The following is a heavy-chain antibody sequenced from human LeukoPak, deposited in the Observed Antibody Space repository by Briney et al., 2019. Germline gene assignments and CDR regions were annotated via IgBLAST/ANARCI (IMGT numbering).Heavy chain of an antibody. Sequence: ASVRVSCKASGYTVTGYYMHWVRQAPGHGLEWMGWINPKSVGTNYAPKFPGWVTMTRDTSISTAYMELSRLRSDDTAVYYCARAYGSGSYYDGADDYYYGMDVWGKGTTVTVSS. CDR3: ARAYGSGSYYDGADDYYYGMDV. CDR1: GYTVTGYY. D-gene: IGHD3-10*01. J-gene: IGHJ6*04. CDR2: INPKSVGT. V-gene: IGHV1-2*04.